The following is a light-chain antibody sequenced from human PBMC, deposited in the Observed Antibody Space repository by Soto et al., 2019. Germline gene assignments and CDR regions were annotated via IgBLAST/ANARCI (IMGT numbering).Light chain of an antibody. V-gene: IGKV1-5*03. CDR1: QSIRSW. CDR3: QQYNSYAWT. CDR2: KAS. Sequence: DIQMTQSPSTLSASVGDRVTITCRASQSIRSWLAWYQQKPGKAPKLLIYKASSLESGVPSRFSGSGSGTEFTLTISRLEPDDFATYYCQQYNSYAWTFGQGTKVEI. J-gene: IGKJ1*01.